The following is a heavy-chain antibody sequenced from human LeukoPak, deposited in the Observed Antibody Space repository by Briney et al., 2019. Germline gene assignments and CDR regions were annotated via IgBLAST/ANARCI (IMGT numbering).Heavy chain of an antibody. CDR3: ARGAYYDSSGYWAPYGMDV. D-gene: IGHD3-22*01. J-gene: IGHJ6*02. Sequence: ASVKVSCKASGYTFTSYDINWVRQATGQGLEWMGWMNPNSGNTGYAQKFQGRVTMTRNTSISTAYMELSSLRSEDTAVYYCARGAYYDSSGYWAPYGMDVWGQGTTVTVSS. CDR1: GYTFTSYD. V-gene: IGHV1-8*01. CDR2: MNPNSGNT.